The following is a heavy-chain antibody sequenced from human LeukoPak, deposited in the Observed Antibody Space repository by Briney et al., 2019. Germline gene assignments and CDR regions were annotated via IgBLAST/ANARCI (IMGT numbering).Heavy chain of an antibody. CDR3: ARNSGSYYPYYYYMDV. Sequence: GGSLRLSCAASGFTVSSNYMSWVRQAPGKGLEWVSVIYSGGSTYYADSVKGRFTISRDNSKNTLYLQMNSLRAEDTAVYYCARNSGSYYPYYYYMDVWGKGTTVTVSS. CDR2: IYSGGST. J-gene: IGHJ6*03. D-gene: IGHD1-26*01. V-gene: IGHV3-53*01. CDR1: GFTVSSNY.